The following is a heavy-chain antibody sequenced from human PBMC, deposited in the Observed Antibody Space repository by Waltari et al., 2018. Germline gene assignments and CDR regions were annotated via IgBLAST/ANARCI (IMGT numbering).Heavy chain of an antibody. D-gene: IGHD1-1*01. CDR3: VGWNDPINS. CDR2: IGPDGSDK. V-gene: IGHV3-7*04. J-gene: IGHJ4*02. Sequence: EAQLVQSGGGLVQPGGSLTLSCAASGFTIRRFWMTWIRQAPGDGLQWVAHIGPDGSDKYYVDSVKGRFTISRDNAENSLLLQMSSLRVEDTALYYCVGWNDPINSWGQGTLVAVSS. CDR1: GFTIRRFW.